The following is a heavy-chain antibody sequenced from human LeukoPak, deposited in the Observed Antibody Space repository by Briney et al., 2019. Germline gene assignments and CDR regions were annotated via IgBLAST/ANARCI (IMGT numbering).Heavy chain of an antibody. D-gene: IGHD5-18*01. CDR3: AREGKGYSFGPYIFDY. J-gene: IGHJ4*02. CDR1: GGSISSYY. V-gene: IGHV4-4*07. CDR2: IYTSGNT. Sequence: SETLPLTCTVSGGSISSYYWSWIRQPAGKGLEWIGRIYTSGNTNYNPSLKSRVTMSVDTSKNQFSLKLSSVTAADTAVYYCAREGKGYSFGPYIFDYWGQGTLVTVSS.